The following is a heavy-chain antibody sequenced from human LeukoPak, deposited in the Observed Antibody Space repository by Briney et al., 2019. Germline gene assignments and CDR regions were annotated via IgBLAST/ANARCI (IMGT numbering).Heavy chain of an antibody. CDR1: GGSISSYY. CDR3: ARGPQILDYDILTGYGY. J-gene: IGHJ4*02. D-gene: IGHD3-9*01. Sequence: PSETLSLTCTVSGGSISSYYWSWIRQPPGKGLEWIGYIYYSGSTNYNPSLKSRVTISVDTSKNQFSLKLSSVTAADTAVYYCARGPQILDYDILTGYGYWGQGTLVTVSS. CDR2: IYYSGST. V-gene: IGHV4-59*12.